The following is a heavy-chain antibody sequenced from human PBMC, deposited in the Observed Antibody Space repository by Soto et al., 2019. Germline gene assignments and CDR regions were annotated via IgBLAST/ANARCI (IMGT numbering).Heavy chain of an antibody. Sequence: SETLSLTCTVSGGSISSYYWSWIRQPAGKGLEWIGRIYTSGSTNYNPSLKSRVTMSVDTSKNQFSLKLSSVTAADTAVYYCARIGGIRGYGYGYFDWFDPWGQGTLVTVSS. J-gene: IGHJ5*02. D-gene: IGHD5-18*01. CDR3: ARIGGIRGYGYGYFDWFDP. CDR1: GGSISSYY. V-gene: IGHV4-4*07. CDR2: IYTSGST.